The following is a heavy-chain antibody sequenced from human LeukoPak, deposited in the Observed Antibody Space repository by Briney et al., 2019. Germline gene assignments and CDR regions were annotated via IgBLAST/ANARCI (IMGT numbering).Heavy chain of an antibody. Sequence: PSETLSLTCTVSGGSISSYYWSWIRQPPGKGLEWIGYIYYSGSTNYNPSLKSRVTISVDTSKNQVSLNLEYVTAADTAVYYCAREVTSEATPYFIDYWGQGTLVTVSS. CDR1: GGSISSYY. V-gene: IGHV4-59*12. CDR2: IYYSGST. J-gene: IGHJ4*02. D-gene: IGHD6-25*01. CDR3: AREVTSEATPYFIDY.